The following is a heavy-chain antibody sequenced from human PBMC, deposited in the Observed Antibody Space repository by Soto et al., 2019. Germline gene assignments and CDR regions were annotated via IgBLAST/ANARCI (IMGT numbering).Heavy chain of an antibody. V-gene: IGHV3-30*03. CDR2: LSYDGSNK. D-gene: IGHD2-2*01. Sequence: QVQLVESGGGVVQPGRTLRLSCAASRFTFSTYAMHWVRQAPGKGLECVAVLSYDGSNKYYADSVKGRFTISRDNTKNRLYLQMNSLRAEDTAVYYCARVVPAAMYYYYGMDVGCQGTTVTVSS. J-gene: IGHJ6*02. CDR1: RFTFSTYA. CDR3: ARVVPAAMYYYYGMDV.